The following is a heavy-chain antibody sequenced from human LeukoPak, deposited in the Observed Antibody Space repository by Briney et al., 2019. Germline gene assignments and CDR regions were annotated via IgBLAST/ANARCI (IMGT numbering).Heavy chain of an antibody. Sequence: PSETLSPTCTVSGGSISSYYWSWNRQPPGKGLEWIGYIYYSGSTNYNPSLKSRVTISVDTSKNQFSLKLSSVTAADTAVYYCARDPDYWGQGTLVTVSS. CDR3: ARDPDY. CDR1: GGSISSYY. V-gene: IGHV4-59*01. J-gene: IGHJ4*02. CDR2: IYYSGST.